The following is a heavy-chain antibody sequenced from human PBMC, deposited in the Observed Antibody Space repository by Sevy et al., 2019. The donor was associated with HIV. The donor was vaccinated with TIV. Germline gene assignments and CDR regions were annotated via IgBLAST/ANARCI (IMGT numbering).Heavy chain of an antibody. Sequence: GGSLRLSCTASGFTFTDYAMNWVRQSPGKGLEWVAFFKRKADGGTLDHAATVKGRFTISRDDSKNIVYLQMNDLNADDTGVYYCTRGKVAKSVFDYWGQGALVTVSS. D-gene: IGHD3-16*01. V-gene: IGHV3-49*04. CDR3: TRGKVAKSVFDY. CDR1: GFTFTDYA. J-gene: IGHJ4*02. CDR2: FKRKADGGTL.